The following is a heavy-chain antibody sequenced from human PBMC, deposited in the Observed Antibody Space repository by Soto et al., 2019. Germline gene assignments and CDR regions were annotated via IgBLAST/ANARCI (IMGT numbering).Heavy chain of an antibody. CDR3: ARASRRLDNWFDP. D-gene: IGHD6-19*01. CDR2: IYYSGST. J-gene: IGHJ5*02. V-gene: IGHV4-39*01. CDR1: GGSISSSTYY. Sequence: SETLSLTCTVSGGSISSSTYYWGWIRQPPGKGLEWIGSIYYSGSTFYNPSLRSRVSISVDTSKNQFSMRLSSVTAADTAVYYCARASRRLDNWFDPWGQGTLVTVSS.